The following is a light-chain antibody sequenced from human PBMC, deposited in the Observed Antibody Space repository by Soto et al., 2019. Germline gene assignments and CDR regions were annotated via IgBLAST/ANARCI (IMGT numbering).Light chain of an antibody. CDR2: GAS. J-gene: IGKJ1*01. V-gene: IGKV3-20*01. CDR1: QSISSSY. Sequence: EIVLTQSPGTLSLSIGKSATLSCRASQSISSSYLAWYQQRPGQAPRLLIYGASSRATGIPDRFSGSGSGTEFTLTISRLEPEDFAVYYCQQYGSSSWTFGQGTKVDIK. CDR3: QQYGSSSWT.